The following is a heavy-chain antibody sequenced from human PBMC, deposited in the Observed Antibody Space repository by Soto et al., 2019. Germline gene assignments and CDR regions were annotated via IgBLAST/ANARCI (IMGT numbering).Heavy chain of an antibody. CDR2: IIPIFGTA. V-gene: IGHV1-69*12. D-gene: IGHD2-15*01. CDR3: ARQDIVVVVAALGYGMDV. J-gene: IGHJ6*02. Sequence: QVQLVQSGAEVKKPGSSVKVSCKASGGTFSSYAISWVRQAPGQGLEWMGGIIPIFGTANYAQKFQGRVTITGEESTSTAYMELSSLRSDDTAVYYCARQDIVVVVAALGYGMDVWGQGTTVTVSS. CDR1: GGTFSSYA.